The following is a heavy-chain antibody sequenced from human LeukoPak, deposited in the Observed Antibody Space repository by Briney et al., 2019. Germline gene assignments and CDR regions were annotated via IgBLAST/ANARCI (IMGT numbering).Heavy chain of an antibody. CDR2: INPNSGGT. Sequence: VKVSCKASGYTFTGYYMHWVRQAPGQGPEWMGRINPNSGGTNYAQKFQGRVTMTRDTSISTAYMELSRLRSDDTAVYYCARDFLGSYYYYYYMDVWGKGTTVTVSS. V-gene: IGHV1-2*06. D-gene: IGHD3-10*02. J-gene: IGHJ6*03. CDR3: ARDFLGSYYYYYYMDV. CDR1: GYTFTGYY.